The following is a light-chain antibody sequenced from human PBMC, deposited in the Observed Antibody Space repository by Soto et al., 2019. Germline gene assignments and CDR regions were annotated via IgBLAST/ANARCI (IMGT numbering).Light chain of an antibody. CDR2: GAS. J-gene: IGKJ5*01. Sequence: EIVMTQSPGTLSVSPGDRATLSCRASQSVSSSYLAWYQQKPGQAPRLLIYGASSRATGIPDRFSGSGSGTDFTLTISRLEPEDFAVYYCQQYGSSPPITFGQGTRLEIK. CDR3: QQYGSSPPIT. V-gene: IGKV3-20*01. CDR1: QSVSSSY.